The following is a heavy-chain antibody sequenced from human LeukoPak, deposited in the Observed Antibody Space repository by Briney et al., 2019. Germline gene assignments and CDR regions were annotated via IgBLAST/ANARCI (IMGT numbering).Heavy chain of an antibody. CDR3: AKDRKPSSSPSFSAFDI. J-gene: IGHJ3*02. V-gene: IGHV3-9*01. CDR2: ISWNSGSI. D-gene: IGHD6-13*01. Sequence: GGSLRLPCAASGFTFDDYAMHWVRQAPGKGLEWVSGISWNSGSIGYADSVKGRFTISRDNAKNSLYLQMNSLRAEDTALYYCAKDRKPSSSPSFSAFDIWGQGTMVTVSS. CDR1: GFTFDDYA.